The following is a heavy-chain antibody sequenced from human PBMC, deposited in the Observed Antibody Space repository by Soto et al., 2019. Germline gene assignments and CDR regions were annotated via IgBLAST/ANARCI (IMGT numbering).Heavy chain of an antibody. CDR3: ARELGYYYDSSGYLV. J-gene: IGHJ4*02. D-gene: IGHD3-22*01. CDR1: GFTFSSYA. V-gene: IGHV3-30-3*01. CDR2: ISYDGSNK. Sequence: GGSLRLSCAASGFTFSSYAMPWVRQAPGKGLEWVAVISYDGSNKYYADSVKGRFTISRDNSKNTLYLQMNSLRAEDTAVYYWARELGYYYDSSGYLVWGQGTLVTVSS.